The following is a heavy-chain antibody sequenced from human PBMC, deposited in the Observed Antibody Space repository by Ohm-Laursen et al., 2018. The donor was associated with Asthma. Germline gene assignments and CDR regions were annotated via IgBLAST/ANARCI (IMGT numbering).Heavy chain of an antibody. Sequence: SLRLSCTAFGFTFSSYGMHWVRQAPGKGLEWVAVISHDGSNKYYADSVKGRFTISRDNSKNTLYLQMNSLRAEDTAVYYCAREKAIVGGYSYGYSYYFDYWGQGTLVTVSS. CDR1: GFTFSSYG. D-gene: IGHD5-18*01. CDR3: AREKAIVGGYSYGYSYYFDY. CDR2: ISHDGSNK. V-gene: IGHV3-30*03. J-gene: IGHJ4*02.